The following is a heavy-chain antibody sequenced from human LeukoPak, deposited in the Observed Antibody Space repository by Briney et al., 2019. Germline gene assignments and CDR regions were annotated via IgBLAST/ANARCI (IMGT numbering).Heavy chain of an antibody. CDR3: AKARGTYYFDC. Sequence: GGSLRLSCAASGFTFSSYGMHWVRQAPGKGLEWLAVISYDGSNEYYAHSVKGRFTISRDNSKSTLFLQMNSLRPEDTAVYYCAKARGTYYFDCWGQGTLVTVSS. V-gene: IGHV3-30*18. CDR1: GFTFSSYG. J-gene: IGHJ4*02. D-gene: IGHD6-25*01. CDR2: ISYDGSNE.